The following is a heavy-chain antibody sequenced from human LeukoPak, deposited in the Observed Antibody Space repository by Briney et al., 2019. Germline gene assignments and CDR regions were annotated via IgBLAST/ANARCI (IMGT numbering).Heavy chain of an antibody. Sequence: SETLSLTCTVSGGSISSSSYYWGWIHQPPGKGLEWIGYIYYSGSTNYNPSLKSRVTISVDTSKNQFSLKLSSVTAADTAVYYCARGSTLYSSYNRWGQGTLVTVSS. D-gene: IGHD6-6*01. CDR1: GGSISSSSYY. J-gene: IGHJ4*02. CDR2: IYYSGST. CDR3: ARGSTLYSSYNR. V-gene: IGHV4-61*05.